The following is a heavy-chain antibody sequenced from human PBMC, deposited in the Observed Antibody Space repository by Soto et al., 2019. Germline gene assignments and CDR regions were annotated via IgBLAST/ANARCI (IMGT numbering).Heavy chain of an antibody. J-gene: IGHJ4*02. CDR3: ARGLVGSTKGFDF. CDR1: GFIVSSSD. V-gene: IGHV3-66*01. CDR2: IYTPGST. Sequence: GGSLRLSCAASGFIVSSSDMSWVRQAPGKGLEWVSAIYTPGSTYYADSAKGRFTISRDISKNTLYLQMNSLRANATAVYYCARGLVGSTKGFDFWGQGTPVTVYS. D-gene: IGHD1-26*01.